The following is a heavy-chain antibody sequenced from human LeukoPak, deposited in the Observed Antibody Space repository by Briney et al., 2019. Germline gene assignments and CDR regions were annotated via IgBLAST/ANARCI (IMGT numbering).Heavy chain of an antibody. J-gene: IGHJ4*02. CDR1: GFTFSSYS. V-gene: IGHV3-48*04. CDR3: AREEYYYGSGSKRGGFDY. Sequence: GGSLRLSCAASGFTFSSYSMNWVRQAPGKGLEWVSYISSSSSTIYYADSVKGRFTISRDNAKNSLYLQMNSLRAEDTAVYYCAREEYYYGSGSKRGGFDYWGQGTLVTVSS. D-gene: IGHD3-10*01. CDR2: ISSSSSTI.